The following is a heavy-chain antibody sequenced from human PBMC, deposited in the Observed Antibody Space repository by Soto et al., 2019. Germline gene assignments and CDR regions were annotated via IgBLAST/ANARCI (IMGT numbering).Heavy chain of an antibody. Sequence: PGGSLRLSCAASGFTFSSYAMHWVRQAPGKGLEWVAVISYDGGNKYYADSVKGRFTISRDNSKNTLYLQMNSLRAEDTAVYYCAKDLVLLWFGESQAFDYWGQGTLVTVSS. D-gene: IGHD3-10*01. CDR1: GFTFSSYA. V-gene: IGHV3-30-3*01. J-gene: IGHJ4*02. CDR2: ISYDGGNK. CDR3: AKDLVLLWFGESQAFDY.